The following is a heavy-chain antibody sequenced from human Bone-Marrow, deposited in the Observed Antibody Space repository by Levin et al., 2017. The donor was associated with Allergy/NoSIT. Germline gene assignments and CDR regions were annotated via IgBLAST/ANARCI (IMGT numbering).Heavy chain of an antibody. CDR2: IYRGGDT. Sequence: QHGESLKISCAASGFIVNTTYMTWVRQSPGKGLEWVSVIYRGGDTFYADSVKGRFTISRDNSKNILYLQMKSLRVEDTAVYFCARDSRHGAVAGFSGYYYYGMDVWGLGTTVTVAS. V-gene: IGHV3-53*01. D-gene: IGHD6-19*01. J-gene: IGHJ6*02. CDR1: GFIVNTTY. CDR3: ARDSRHGAVAGFSGYYYYGMDV.